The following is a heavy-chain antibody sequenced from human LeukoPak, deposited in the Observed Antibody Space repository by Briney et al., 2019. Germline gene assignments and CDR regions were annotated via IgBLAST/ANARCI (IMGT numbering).Heavy chain of an antibody. V-gene: IGHV3-23*01. D-gene: IGHD6-13*01. Sequence: GGSLRLSCAASGFTFCNYAMIWVRQAPGKGLEWVSAISGSGGNPYYADSVEGRFTVSRYNSKSTLHLQLNSLRAEDTAVYYCAKRQVSAAPGALDYWGQGTLLTVSS. J-gene: IGHJ4*02. CDR3: AKRQVSAAPGALDY. CDR2: ISGSGGNP. CDR1: GFTFCNYA.